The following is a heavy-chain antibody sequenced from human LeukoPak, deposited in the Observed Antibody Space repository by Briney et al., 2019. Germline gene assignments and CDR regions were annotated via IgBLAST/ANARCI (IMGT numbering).Heavy chain of an antibody. CDR1: GYTFTNYD. Sequence: GASVKVSCKASGYTFTNYDINWVRQATGQGLEWMGWMNPNSGNTGYALKFQGRVTMTSDTSTSTAYMDVSSLRSEDTAVYYCVRGGDDCGGFSCYLNWGQGTRVTVSS. CDR2: MNPNSGNT. CDR3: VRGGDDCGGFSCYLN. J-gene: IGHJ4*02. D-gene: IGHD2-2*01. V-gene: IGHV1-8*01.